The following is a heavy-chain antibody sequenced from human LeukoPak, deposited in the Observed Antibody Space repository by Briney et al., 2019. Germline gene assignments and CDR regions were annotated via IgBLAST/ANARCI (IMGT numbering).Heavy chain of an antibody. Sequence: GGSLRLSCAASGFTVSSNYMSWVRQAPGKGLEWVSVIYSGGSTYYADSVKGRFTISRDNSKNTMNLQMGSLRPEDMGVYYCARAFRPASDPHDFYDFWGRGTTVTVSS. D-gene: IGHD3/OR15-3a*01. J-gene: IGHJ3*01. CDR3: ARAFRPASDPHDFYDF. CDR2: IYSGGST. CDR1: GFTVSSNY. V-gene: IGHV3-66*01.